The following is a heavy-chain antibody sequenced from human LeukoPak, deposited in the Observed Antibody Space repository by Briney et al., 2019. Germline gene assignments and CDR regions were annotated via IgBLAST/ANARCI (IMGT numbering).Heavy chain of an antibody. Sequence: PSETLSLTCTVSGGSISSYYWSWIRQPAGKGLEWVGRMYTSGSTNYNPSLKSRVTMSVDTSKNQFSLKLTSVTAADTAVYDCARHKIATLDYWGQGTLVTVSS. J-gene: IGHJ4*02. D-gene: IGHD5-24*01. CDR3: ARHKIATLDY. CDR2: MYTSGST. CDR1: GGSISSYY. V-gene: IGHV4-4*07.